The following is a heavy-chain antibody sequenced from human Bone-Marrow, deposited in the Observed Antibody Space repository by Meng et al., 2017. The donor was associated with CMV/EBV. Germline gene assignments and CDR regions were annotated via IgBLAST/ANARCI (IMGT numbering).Heavy chain of an antibody. CDR3: AKFVVVPAATDD. D-gene: IGHD2-2*01. Sequence: GGCLRLSCAASGFTFSSYGMHWVRQAPGKGLEWVAFIRYDGSNKYYADSVKGRFTISRDNSTNTLYLQMNSLRAKDTSGYYCAKFVVVPAATDDWGQGTLVTVSS. J-gene: IGHJ4*02. CDR1: GFTFSSYG. V-gene: IGHV3-30*02. CDR2: IRYDGSNK.